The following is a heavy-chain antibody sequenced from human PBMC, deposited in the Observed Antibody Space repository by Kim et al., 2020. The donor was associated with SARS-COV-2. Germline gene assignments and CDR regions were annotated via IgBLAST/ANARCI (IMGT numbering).Heavy chain of an antibody. CDR1: GFTFSSYA. Sequence: GGSLRLSCAASGFTFSSYAMHWVRQAPGKGLEWVAVISYDGSNKYYADSVKGRFTISRDNSKNTLYLQMNSLRAEDTAVYYCARDGDIVVVVAATHYYY. CDR2: ISYDGSNK. CDR3: ARDGDIVVVVAATHYYY. D-gene: IGHD2-15*01. J-gene: IGHJ6*01. V-gene: IGHV3-30*04.